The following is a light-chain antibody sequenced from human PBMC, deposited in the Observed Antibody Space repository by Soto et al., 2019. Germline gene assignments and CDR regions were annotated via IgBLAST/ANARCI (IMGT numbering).Light chain of an antibody. V-gene: IGKV3-11*01. J-gene: IGKJ4*01. Sequence: EIVLTQSPATLSLSPGERATLSCRASQSVNSYLAWYQQKPGQAPGLLIYDASNRATGIPARFSGSGSGTDFTLTISSLEPEDLAVDYCQQRSTWPPSFGGGTKVEIK. CDR1: QSVNSY. CDR3: QQRSTWPPS. CDR2: DAS.